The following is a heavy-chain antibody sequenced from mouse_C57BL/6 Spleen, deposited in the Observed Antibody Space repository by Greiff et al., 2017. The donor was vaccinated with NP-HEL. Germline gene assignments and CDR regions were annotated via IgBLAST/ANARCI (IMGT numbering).Heavy chain of an antibody. J-gene: IGHJ2*01. CDR2: ISDGGSYT. D-gene: IGHD5-1*01. CDR3: ARDRGTYYFDY. V-gene: IGHV5-4*01. CDR1: GFTFSSYA. Sequence: EVKVEESGGGLVKPGGSLKLSCAASGFTFSSYAMSWVRQTPEKRLEWVATISDGGSYTYYPDNVKGRFTISRDNAKNNLYLQMSHLKSEDTAMYYCARDRGTYYFDYWGQGTTLTVSS.